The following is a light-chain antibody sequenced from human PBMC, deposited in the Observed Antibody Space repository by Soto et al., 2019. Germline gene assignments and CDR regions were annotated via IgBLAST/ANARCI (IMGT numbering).Light chain of an antibody. CDR3: QHYNSYPWT. CDR2: EAS. J-gene: IGKJ1*01. V-gene: IGKV1-5*01. CDR1: ESIRSW. Sequence: DIQMTQSPSTLSASVGDKVTITCRASESIRSWLACYQQKPGKAPKVLIYEASSLESGVPSRFSGSGSGTEFTLTISSLKRDDFATYYCQHYNSYPWTFGQGTKVDIK.